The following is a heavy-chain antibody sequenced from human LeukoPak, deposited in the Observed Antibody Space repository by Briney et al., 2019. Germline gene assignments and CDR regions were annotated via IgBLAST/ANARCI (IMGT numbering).Heavy chain of an antibody. CDR1: GGSISSYY. CDR3: ARDNPHYYDSSGFFDY. J-gene: IGHJ4*02. V-gene: IGHV4-59*01. Sequence: PSETLSLTCTVSGGSISSYYWSWIRQPPGKGLEWIGYIYYSGSTNYNPSLKSRVTISVDTSKNQFSLKLSSVTAADTAVYYCARDNPHYYDSSGFFDYWGQGTLVTVSS. D-gene: IGHD3-22*01. CDR2: IYYSGST.